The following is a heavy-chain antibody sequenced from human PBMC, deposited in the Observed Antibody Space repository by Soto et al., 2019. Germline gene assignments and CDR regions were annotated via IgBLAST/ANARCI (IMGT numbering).Heavy chain of an antibody. CDR1: GYTFSHYG. CDR2: ISAYNGNR. D-gene: IGHD6-13*01. J-gene: IGHJ6*02. V-gene: IGHV1-18*01. CDR3: ARDHSRENGMDV. Sequence: ASVKVSCKASGYTFSHYGIGWVRQAPGQGLEWMGWISAYNGNRHYAQKLQGRVTMTTDTSTSTAYMELRSLRSDDTAVYYCARDHSRENGMDVWGQGTTVTVSS.